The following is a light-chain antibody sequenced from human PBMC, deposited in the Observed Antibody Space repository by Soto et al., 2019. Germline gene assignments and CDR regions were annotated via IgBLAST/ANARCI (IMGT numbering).Light chain of an antibody. J-gene: IGLJ1*01. CDR2: DVS. V-gene: IGLV2-14*01. CDR1: SSDVGGYNY. Sequence: QSVLTQPASVSGSPGQSITISCTGTSSDVGGYNYVSWYQQYPGKAPKLMICDVSNRPSGVSNRFSGSKSGNTASLTISGLRAEDEVDYYCSSYTSSSARFYVFGTGTKVTVL. CDR3: SSYTSSSARFYV.